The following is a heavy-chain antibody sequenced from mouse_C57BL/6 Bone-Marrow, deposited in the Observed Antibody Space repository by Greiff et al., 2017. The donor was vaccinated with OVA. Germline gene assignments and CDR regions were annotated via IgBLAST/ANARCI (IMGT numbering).Heavy chain of an antibody. Sequence: DVHLVESGEGLVKPGGSLKLSCAASGFTFSSYAMSWVRQTPEKRLEWVAYISSGGDYIYYADTVKGRFTISRDNARNTLYLQMSSLKSEDTAMYYCTRDRSWDLDWYFDVWGTGTTVTVSS. J-gene: IGHJ1*03. CDR3: TRDRSWDLDWYFDV. D-gene: IGHD4-1*01. V-gene: IGHV5-9-1*02. CDR2: ISSGGDYI. CDR1: GFTFSSYA.